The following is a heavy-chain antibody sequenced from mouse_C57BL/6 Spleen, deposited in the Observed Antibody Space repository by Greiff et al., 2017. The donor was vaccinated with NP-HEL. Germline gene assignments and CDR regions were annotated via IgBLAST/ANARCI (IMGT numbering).Heavy chain of an antibody. CDR3: ARQYGNYNYFDY. D-gene: IGHD2-1*01. CDR2: ISSGGSYT. Sequence: EVQGVESGGDLVKPGGSLKLSCAASGFTFSSYSMSWVRQTPDKRLEWVATISSGGSYTYYPDSVKGRFTISRDNAKNTLYLQMSSLKSEDTAMYYCARQYGNYNYFDYWGQGTTLTVSS. J-gene: IGHJ2*01. V-gene: IGHV5-6*01. CDR1: GFTFSSYS.